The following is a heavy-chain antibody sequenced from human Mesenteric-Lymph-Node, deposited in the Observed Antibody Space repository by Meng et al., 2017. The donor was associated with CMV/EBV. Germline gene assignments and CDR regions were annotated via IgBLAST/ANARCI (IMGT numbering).Heavy chain of an antibody. J-gene: IGHJ4*02. CDR1: GFTFSFYA. Sequence: GESLKISCAASGFTFSFYAMHWVRQAPGKGLEWVAFIRYDGSYKYYADSVKGRFTVSRDNSKSTLYLQMDSLRPEDTAVYYCAKDRRWLLSPSYSYFDYWGQGTLVTVSS. V-gene: IGHV3-30*02. D-gene: IGHD3-3*01. CDR2: IRYDGSYK. CDR3: AKDRRWLLSPSYSYFDY.